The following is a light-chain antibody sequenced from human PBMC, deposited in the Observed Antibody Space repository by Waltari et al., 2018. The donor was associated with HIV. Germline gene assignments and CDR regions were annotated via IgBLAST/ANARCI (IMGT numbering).Light chain of an antibody. J-gene: IGLJ3*02. CDR2: GNT. CDR3: QSYDISLSGWV. CDR1: SSTIGAGYD. V-gene: IGLV1-40*01. Sequence: QSVLTQTPSVSGAPGQRVTISCTGSSSTIGAGYDVHWYQQFPGTAPKVLIYGNTYRPSGVPDRFSGSKSGSSASLLITGLQAEDDADYYCQSYDISLSGWVFGGGTKLTVL.